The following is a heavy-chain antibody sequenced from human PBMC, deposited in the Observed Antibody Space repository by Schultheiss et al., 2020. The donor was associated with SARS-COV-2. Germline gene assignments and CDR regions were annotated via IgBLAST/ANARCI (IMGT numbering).Heavy chain of an antibody. CDR2: IYTSGST. J-gene: IGHJ6*03. CDR3: ARGIAVAGTGNYYYYYYMDV. Sequence: SETLSLTCTVSGGSISSYYWSWIRQPPGKGLEWIGSIYTSGSTNYNPSLKSLVTISVDTSKNQFSLKLSSVTAADTAVYYCARGIAVAGTGNYYYYYYMDVWGKGTTVTVSS. D-gene: IGHD6-19*01. V-gene: IGHV4-4*08. CDR1: GGSISSYY.